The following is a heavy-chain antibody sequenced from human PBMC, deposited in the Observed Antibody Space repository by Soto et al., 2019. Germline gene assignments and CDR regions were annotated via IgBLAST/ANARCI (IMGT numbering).Heavy chain of an antibody. D-gene: IGHD6-13*01. CDR1: GYTFTGYY. CDR2: INPNSGGT. V-gene: IGHV1-2*04. Sequence: ASVKVSSKAGGYTFTGYYMNWVRQAPGQGLEWMGWINPNSGGTNYAQKFQGWVTMTRDTSISTAYMELSRLRSDDTAVYYGARAGPTALGDYSSRHIYYYYYGMDVWGQGTTVTLSS. CDR3: ARAGPTALGDYSSRHIYYYYYGMDV. J-gene: IGHJ6*02.